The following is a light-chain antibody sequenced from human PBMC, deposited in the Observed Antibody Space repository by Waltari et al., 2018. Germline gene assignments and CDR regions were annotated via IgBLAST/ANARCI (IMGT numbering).Light chain of an antibody. V-gene: IGLV1-51*01. J-gene: IGLJ2*01. Sequence: QSVLTQPPSVSAAPGQEVTISCSGGTSNIGNYYVSWYYHLPGAAPKLPIYDNDKRPARIPDRFSASKSGTSATLGITGLQIGDEADYYCATWDNSLTDVVFGGGTKLTVL. CDR1: TSNIGNYY. CDR3: ATWDNSLTDVV. CDR2: DND.